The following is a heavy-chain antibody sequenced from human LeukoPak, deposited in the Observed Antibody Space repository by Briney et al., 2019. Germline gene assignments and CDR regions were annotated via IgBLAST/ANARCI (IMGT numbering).Heavy chain of an antibody. V-gene: IGHV3-23*01. CDR1: GFTFSSYA. Sequence: PGGSLRLSCAASGFTFSSYAMSWVRQAPGKGLEWVSAISGSGGSTYYADSVKGRFTISRDTSKNTLYLQMNSLRAEDTAVYFCARVDGGYYYEYYFHYWGQGTLVTVSS. CDR2: ISGSGGST. D-gene: IGHD3-22*01. J-gene: IGHJ4*02. CDR3: ARVDGGYYYEYYFHY.